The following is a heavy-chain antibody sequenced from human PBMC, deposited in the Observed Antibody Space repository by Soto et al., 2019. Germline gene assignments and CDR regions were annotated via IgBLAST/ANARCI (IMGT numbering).Heavy chain of an antibody. D-gene: IGHD1-26*01. CDR1: GGTFSNNA. J-gene: IGHJ5*02. Sequence: QVPLVQSGAEVKKPGSSVKVSCKASGGTFSNNAVSWVQQAPGQGLEWMGGITPLFGTATYTQKFQGRVTITADKSTNTAYMELTGLTSEDTAIYFCARGSYSGSFGAAGSWGQGTLVSVSS. CDR3: ARGSYSGSFGAAGS. V-gene: IGHV1-69*06. CDR2: ITPLFGTA.